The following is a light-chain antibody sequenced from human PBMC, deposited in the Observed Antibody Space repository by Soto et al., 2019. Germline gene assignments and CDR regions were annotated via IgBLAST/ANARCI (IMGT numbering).Light chain of an antibody. CDR3: STYTSASTS. CDR1: SSDIGRYKF. J-gene: IGLJ2*01. Sequence: QSALTQPASMSGSPGQSITISCTGTSSDIGRYKFVSWYQHHPGKAPKLIIYEATKRPSGVPYRFSGSKAGNTASLTISGLQADDEADYFCSTYTSASTSFGGGTKLTVL. V-gene: IGLV2-14*01. CDR2: EAT.